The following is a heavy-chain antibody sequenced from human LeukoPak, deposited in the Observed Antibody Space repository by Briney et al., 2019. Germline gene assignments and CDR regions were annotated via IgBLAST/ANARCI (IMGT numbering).Heavy chain of an antibody. D-gene: IGHD1-7*01. Sequence: GGSLRLSCAASGFTFSSNAMSWVRQAPGKGLEWVSAISGSGGSTYYADSVKGRFTISRDNSKNTLYLQMNSLGPEDTAMYYCAKVRVVFNWNYAYYFDYWGQGTLVTVSS. CDR1: GFTFSSNA. CDR3: AKVRVVFNWNYAYYFDY. CDR2: ISGSGGST. J-gene: IGHJ4*02. V-gene: IGHV3-23*01.